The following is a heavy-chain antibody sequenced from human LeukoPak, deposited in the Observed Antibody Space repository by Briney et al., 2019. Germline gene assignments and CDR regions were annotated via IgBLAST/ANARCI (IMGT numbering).Heavy chain of an antibody. Sequence: SQTLTLTCTVSGGAINSGVYYWNWIRQRPGKGLEWIGYIYYSGSTFYNPSLKSRVSISEDTSENQIFLRLSSVTAADTAVYYCAKDRRVIVVVVAAYYFDYWGQGTLVTVSS. V-gene: IGHV4-31*03. J-gene: IGHJ4*02. CDR3: AKDRRVIVVVVAAYYFDY. CDR2: IYYSGST. D-gene: IGHD2-15*01. CDR1: GGAINSGVYY.